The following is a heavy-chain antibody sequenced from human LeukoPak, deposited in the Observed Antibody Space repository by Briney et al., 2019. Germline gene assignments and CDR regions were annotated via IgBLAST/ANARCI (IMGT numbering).Heavy chain of an antibody. CDR2: FDPEDGET. CDR3: ATQGYCSSTSCYDP. D-gene: IGHD2-2*01. Sequence: ASVKVSCKVSGYTLTELSMHWVRQAPGNGLEWMGGFDPEDGETIYAQKFQGRVTMTEDTSTDTAYMELSSLGSEDTAVYYCATQGYCSSTSCYDPWGQGTLVTVSS. CDR1: GYTLTELS. J-gene: IGHJ5*02. V-gene: IGHV1-24*01.